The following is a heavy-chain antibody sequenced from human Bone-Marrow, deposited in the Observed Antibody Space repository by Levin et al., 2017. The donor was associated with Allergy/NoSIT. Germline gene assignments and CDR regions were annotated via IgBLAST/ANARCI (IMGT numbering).Heavy chain of an antibody. CDR2: IYYSGST. D-gene: IGHD3-3*01. CDR3: VRQFLGSVYFDL. V-gene: IGHV4-39*01. Sequence: SPTLSLPCTVSGGSISSSSYYWGWIRQPPGKGLEWIGSIYYSGSTYYNPSLKSRVTISVDTSKNQFSLKLSSVTAADTAVYYCVRQFLGSVYFDLWGRGTLVTVSS. J-gene: IGHJ2*01. CDR1: GGSISSSSYY.